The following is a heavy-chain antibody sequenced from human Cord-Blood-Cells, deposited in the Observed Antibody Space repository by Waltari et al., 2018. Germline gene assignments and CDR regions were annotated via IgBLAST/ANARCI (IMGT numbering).Heavy chain of an antibody. CDR1: GFTFSSSS. J-gene: IGHJ3*02. CDR3: ARVPRLTGGAFDI. Sequence: EVQLVESGGGLVQPGGSLRLSCAASGFTFSSSSMNWVRQAPGKGLEWVSYISSSSSTIYYADSVKGRFTISRDNAKNSLYLQMNSLRAEDTAVYYCARVPRLTGGAFDIWGQGTMVTVSS. V-gene: IGHV3-48*01. D-gene: IGHD1-20*01. CDR2: ISSSSSTI.